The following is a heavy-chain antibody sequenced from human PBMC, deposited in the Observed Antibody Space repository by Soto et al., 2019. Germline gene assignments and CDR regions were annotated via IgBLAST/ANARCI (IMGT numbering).Heavy chain of an antibody. J-gene: IGHJ4*02. Sequence: GGSLRLSCAASGFTFSTSSLYWVRQAPGKGLEWVSSISSSSSYIYYADSVKGRFTISRDNAKNSLYLQMNSLRAEDTAVYYCARDPRSVVVSAATDYWGQGTLVTVS. V-gene: IGHV3-21*01. CDR2: ISSSSSYI. CDR1: GFTFSTSS. CDR3: ARDPRSVVVSAATDY. D-gene: IGHD2-2*01.